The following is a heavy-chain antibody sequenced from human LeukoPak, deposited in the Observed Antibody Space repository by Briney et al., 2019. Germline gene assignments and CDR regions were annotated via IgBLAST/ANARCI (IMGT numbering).Heavy chain of an antibody. CDR1: GFTFSSYG. V-gene: IGHV3-30*02. J-gene: IGHJ5*02. CDR3: ARKRGQQLVLGGWFDP. CDR2: IRYDGSNK. D-gene: IGHD6-13*01. Sequence: GGSLRLSCAASGFTFSSYGMHWVRQAPGKGLEWVAFIRYDGSNKYYADSVKGRFTISRDNSKNALYLQMNSLRAEDTAVYYCARKRGQQLVLGGWFDPWGQGTLVTVSS.